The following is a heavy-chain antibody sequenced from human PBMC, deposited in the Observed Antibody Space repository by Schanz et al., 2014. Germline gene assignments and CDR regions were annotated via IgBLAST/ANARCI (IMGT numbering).Heavy chain of an antibody. Sequence: QVQLVESGGGVVQPGRSLRLSCAASGFTFRDYYMSWIRQAPGKGLEWVSDISSGSSYANYADSVKGRFTISRDNAKNSLYLQMNSLRAEDTAVYYCARDGDRFYHNYCMDVWGKGTTVTVSS. J-gene: IGHJ6*03. V-gene: IGHV3-11*06. CDR1: GFTFRDYY. CDR2: ISSGSSYA. D-gene: IGHD4-17*01. CDR3: ARDGDRFYHNYCMDV.